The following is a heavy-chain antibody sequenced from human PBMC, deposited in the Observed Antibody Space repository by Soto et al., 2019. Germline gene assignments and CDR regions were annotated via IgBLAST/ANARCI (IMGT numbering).Heavy chain of an antibody. CDR2: IIPIFGTA. D-gene: IGHD3-10*01. V-gene: IGHV1-69*12. CDR1: GGTFSSYA. J-gene: IGHJ6*02. Sequence: QVQLVQSGAEVKKPGSSVKVSCKASGGTFSSYAISWVRQAPGQGLEWMGGIIPIFGTANYAQKFQGRVTITADESTSTADMELSSLRSEDTAVYYCAREPSGGSGSYTYGMDVWGQGTTVTVSS. CDR3: AREPSGGSGSYTYGMDV.